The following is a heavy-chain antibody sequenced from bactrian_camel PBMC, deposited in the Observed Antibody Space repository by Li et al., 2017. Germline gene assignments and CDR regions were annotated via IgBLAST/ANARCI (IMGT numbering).Heavy chain of an antibody. D-gene: IGHD1*01. J-gene: IGHJ6*01. CDR3: AASRWVTWARELLESDFHF. V-gene: IGHV3S19*01. Sequence: VESGGGSVQAGGSLRLSCTIGGYTRVSACLGWFRQAPGKGLEWVSSIYTGGGSTYYADSAKGRFTISKDSKNTFYLQMNQLKPEDTAMYYCAASRWVTWARELLESDFHFWGQGTQVTVS. CDR2: IYTGGGST. CDR1: GYTRVSAC.